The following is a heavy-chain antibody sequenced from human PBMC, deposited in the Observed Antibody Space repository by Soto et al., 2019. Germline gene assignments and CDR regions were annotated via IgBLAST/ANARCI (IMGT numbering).Heavy chain of an antibody. CDR3: AGGVVGPAAMYDYYCMDV. Sequence: QVPLVQSGAEVKKPGSSVKVSCKASGGTFSSYAISWVRQAPGQGHEWMGGIIPIFGTANYEQKFQGRVTITADESTSTAYMELRSRRSEDTAGYYCAGGVVGPAAMYDYYCMDVWGPGTTVTVSS. J-gene: IGHJ6*02. CDR1: GGTFSSYA. CDR2: IIPIFGTA. V-gene: IGHV1-69*01. D-gene: IGHD2-2*01.